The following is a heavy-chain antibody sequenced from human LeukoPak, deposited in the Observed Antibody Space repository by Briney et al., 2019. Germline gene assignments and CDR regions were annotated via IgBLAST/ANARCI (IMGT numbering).Heavy chain of an antibody. Sequence: GRSLRLSCAASGFTFSSYAMSWVRQAPGKGLEWVSASGSGGSTYYADSVKGRFTISRDNSKNTLYLQMNSLRAEDTAVYYCAKPAGIAPYGMDVWGQGTTVTVSS. CDR2: SGSGGST. CDR1: GFTFSSYA. V-gene: IGHV3-23*01. D-gene: IGHD1-14*01. J-gene: IGHJ6*02. CDR3: AKPAGIAPYGMDV.